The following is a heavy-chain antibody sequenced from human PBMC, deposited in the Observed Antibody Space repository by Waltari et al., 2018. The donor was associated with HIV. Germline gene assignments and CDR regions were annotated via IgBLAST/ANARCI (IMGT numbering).Heavy chain of an antibody. CDR2: ISFDGSNA. CDR3: ARTIFGVMITSDFFYGMDV. J-gene: IGHJ6*02. D-gene: IGHD3-3*01. CDR1: GFIFGDYA. V-gene: IGHV3-30-3*01. Sequence: QEQLVESGGGVAQPGRSLRLSCSASGFIFGDYAMHWVRQAPGKGWELVGFISFDGSNAYYAESVKCRFTISRDNSKNTMSLQMNSLRSDDTALYYCARTIFGVMITSDFFYGMDVWGQGTTVTVS.